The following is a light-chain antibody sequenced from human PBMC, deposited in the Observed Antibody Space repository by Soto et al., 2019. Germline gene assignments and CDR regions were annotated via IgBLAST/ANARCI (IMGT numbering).Light chain of an antibody. J-gene: IGKJ1*01. Sequence: EVVLTQSPATLSLSPGERATLSCRASQSVSSYLAWYQQKRGQAPRLLIYDASNRATGIPARLSGSGSGTDFTLTISSLEPEDFAVYYCQQRSNWPLTFGQWTKVEIK. CDR3: QQRSNWPLT. V-gene: IGKV3-11*01. CDR1: QSVSSY. CDR2: DAS.